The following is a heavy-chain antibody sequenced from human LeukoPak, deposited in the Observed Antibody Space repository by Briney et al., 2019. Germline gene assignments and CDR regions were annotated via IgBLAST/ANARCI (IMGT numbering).Heavy chain of an antibody. J-gene: IGHJ2*01. CDR3: ARRGHRSGSARGWYFDL. CDR1: GGSISSSY. D-gene: IGHD6-19*01. CDR2: IHHSGYS. V-gene: IGHV4-59*08. Sequence: PSETLSLTCTASGGSISSSYWNWIRQPPGKGLQWIGFIHHSGYSDFNPSLKSRVTISVDASKNQFSLKLRSVTAADSAVYYCARRGHRSGSARGWYFDLWGRGTLVTVSS.